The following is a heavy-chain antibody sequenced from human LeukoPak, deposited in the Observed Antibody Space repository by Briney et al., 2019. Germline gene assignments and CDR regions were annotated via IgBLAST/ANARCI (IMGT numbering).Heavy chain of an antibody. CDR2: INPNSGGT. Sequence: ASVKVSYKASGYTFTGYYMHWVRQAPGQGLEWMGRINPNSGGTNFAQKFQGRVTMTRDTSISTAYMELSRLRSDDTAVYYCARVDYGSGSIEVDPWGQGTLVTVSS. CDR1: GYTFTGYY. J-gene: IGHJ5*02. CDR3: ARVDYGSGSIEVDP. V-gene: IGHV1-2*06. D-gene: IGHD3-10*01.